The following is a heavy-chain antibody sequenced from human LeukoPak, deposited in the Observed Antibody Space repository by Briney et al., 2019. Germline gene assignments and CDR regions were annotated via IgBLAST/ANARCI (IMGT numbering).Heavy chain of an antibody. CDR3: VRDRSGSYPYYFDF. J-gene: IGHJ4*02. Sequence: PGGSLRLSCAASGFTFSSYWMNWVRQAPGKGLEWVSSISSRSSYISYADSVKGRFTISRDNAKNSLYLEMNSLRAEDTAVYYCVRDRSGSYPYYFDFWGQGTLLTASS. D-gene: IGHD1-26*01. CDR2: ISSRSSYI. V-gene: IGHV3-21*01. CDR1: GFTFSSYW.